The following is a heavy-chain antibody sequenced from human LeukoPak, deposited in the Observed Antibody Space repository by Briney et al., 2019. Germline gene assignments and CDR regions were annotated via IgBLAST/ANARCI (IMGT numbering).Heavy chain of an antibody. CDR3: AKDPIFSGSYGVFDY. Sequence: GGSLRLSCVASEFTFSSYWMSWVRQAPGKGLEWVANIKQDGSEKYYVDSVKGRFTISRDNSKNTLYLQMNSLRAGDTAVYYCAKDPIFSGSYGVFDYWGLGTLVTVSS. V-gene: IGHV3-7*03. CDR1: EFTFSSYW. CDR2: IKQDGSEK. J-gene: IGHJ4*02. D-gene: IGHD1-26*01.